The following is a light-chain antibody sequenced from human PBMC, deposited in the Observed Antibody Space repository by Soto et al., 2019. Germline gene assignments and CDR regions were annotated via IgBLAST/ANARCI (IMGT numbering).Light chain of an antibody. CDR1: SSNIGAGYD. V-gene: IGLV1-40*01. CDR3: QSHDSSLSGSV. Sequence: QLVLTQPPSVSGAPGQRVTISCTGSSSNIGAGYDVHWYQQLPGTAPKLLIYRNSNRPSGVPDRVSGSKSGTSASLAITGLQAEDEADYYCQSHDSSLSGSVFGGGTKVTVL. J-gene: IGLJ3*02. CDR2: RNS.